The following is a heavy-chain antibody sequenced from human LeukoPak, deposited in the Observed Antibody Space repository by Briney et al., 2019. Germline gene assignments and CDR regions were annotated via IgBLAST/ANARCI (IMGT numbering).Heavy chain of an antibody. D-gene: IGHD5-18*01. CDR3: AKDGWRSGYSYGYSDY. CDR2: IRFDESNQ. CDR1: GFTFSSYG. Sequence: GGSLRLSCAASGFTFSSYGMHWVRQAPGKGLEWVAFIRFDESNQYYADSVKGRFTISRDNSKNTLYLQMNSLRAEDTAVYYCAKDGWRSGYSYGYSDYWGQGTLVTVSS. J-gene: IGHJ4*02. V-gene: IGHV3-30*02.